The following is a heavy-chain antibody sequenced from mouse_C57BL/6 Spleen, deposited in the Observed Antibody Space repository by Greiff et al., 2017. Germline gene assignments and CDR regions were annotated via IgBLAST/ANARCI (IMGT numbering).Heavy chain of an antibody. CDR2: IDPSDSYT. Sequence: QVQLQQPGAELVRPGTSVKLSCKASGYTFTSYWMHWVQQRPGQGLEWIGVIDPSDSYTNYNQKFKGKATLTVDTSSSTAYMQLRSLTSEDSAVYYCARGITTVRPLDYWGQGTSVTVSS. CDR3: ARGITTVRPLDY. D-gene: IGHD1-1*01. CDR1: GYTFTSYW. V-gene: IGHV1-59*01. J-gene: IGHJ4*01.